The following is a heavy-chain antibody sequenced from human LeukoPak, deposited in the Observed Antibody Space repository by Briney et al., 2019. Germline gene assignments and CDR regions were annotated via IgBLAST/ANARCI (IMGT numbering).Heavy chain of an antibody. D-gene: IGHD6-19*01. CDR1: GFTFSSYA. CDR3: ARSSRAVAGQFDY. Sequence: PGASLRLSCAASGFTFSSYAMSWVRQAPGKGLEWVSAISGSGGSTYYADSVKGRFTISRDNSKNTLYLQMNSLRAEDTAVYYCARSSRAVAGQFDYWGQGTLVTVSS. CDR2: ISGSGGST. J-gene: IGHJ4*02. V-gene: IGHV3-23*01.